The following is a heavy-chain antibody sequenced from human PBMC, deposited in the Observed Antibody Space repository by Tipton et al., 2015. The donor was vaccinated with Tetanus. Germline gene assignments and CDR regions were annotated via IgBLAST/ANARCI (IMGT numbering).Heavy chain of an antibody. CDR3: ARDQGGGRVVRLNWFDP. J-gene: IGHJ5*02. D-gene: IGHD6-6*01. Sequence: TLSLTCTVSGESISGSPFFWNWIRQQPGKGPEWIGYIYYSGSTFYNPSFKSRVSMSVDTSKNQFSLNLTSVTAADTAVYYCARDQGGGRVVRLNWFDPWGQGTLVTVSS. CDR1: GESISGSPFF. V-gene: IGHV4-31*03. CDR2: IYYSGST.